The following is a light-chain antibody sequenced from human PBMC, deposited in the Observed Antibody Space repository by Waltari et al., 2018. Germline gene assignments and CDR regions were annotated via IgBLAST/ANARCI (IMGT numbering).Light chain of an antibody. CDR3: CSYAGSSTSWV. Sequence: QSALTQPASVSGSPGQSFTISCTGTSSDVGSYNLVSWYQQHPGKAPKLMIYEVSKRPSGVSNRFSGSKSGNTASLTISGLQAEDEADYYCCSYAGSSTSWVFGGGTKLTVL. V-gene: IGLV2-23*02. CDR1: SSDVGSYNL. CDR2: EVS. J-gene: IGLJ3*02.